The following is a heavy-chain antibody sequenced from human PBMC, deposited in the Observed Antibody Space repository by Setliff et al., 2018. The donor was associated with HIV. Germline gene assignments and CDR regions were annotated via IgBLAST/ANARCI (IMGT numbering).Heavy chain of an antibody. CDR1: GGSISNYY. J-gene: IGHJ3*01. V-gene: IGHV4-59*01. CDR2: IQYGDIS. CDR3: ARSGYTSGFYWVFGAFGV. D-gene: IGHD3-22*01. Sequence: SETLSLTCTVSGGSISNYYWTWIRQPPGKGPEWIASIQYGDISHYNPSLQSRVTISVDTSTKKFSLYLSSVNETDTAVYYFARSGYTSGFYWVFGAFGVWGQGKMVTVSS.